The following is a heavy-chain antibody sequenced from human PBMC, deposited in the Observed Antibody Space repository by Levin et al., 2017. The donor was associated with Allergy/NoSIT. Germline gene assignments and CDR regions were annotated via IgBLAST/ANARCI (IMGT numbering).Heavy chain of an antibody. V-gene: IGHV3-30-3*01. CDR2: ISYDGSNK. J-gene: IGHJ4*02. CDR1: GFTFSSYA. Sequence: GGSLRLSCAASGFTFSSYAMHWVRQAPGKGLEWVAVISYDGSNKYYADSVKGRFTISRDNSKNTLYLQMNSLRAEDTAVYYCARVWGLGYCSSTSCHTHFDYWGQGTLVTVSS. CDR3: ARVWGLGYCSSTSCHTHFDY. D-gene: IGHD2-2*02.